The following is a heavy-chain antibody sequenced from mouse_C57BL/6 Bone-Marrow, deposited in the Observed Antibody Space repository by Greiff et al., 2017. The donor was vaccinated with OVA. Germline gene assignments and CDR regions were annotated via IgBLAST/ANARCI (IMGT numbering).Heavy chain of an antibody. CDR1: GYTFTDHT. CDR2: IYPRDGST. J-gene: IGHJ4*01. V-gene: IGHV1-78*01. Sequence: LQDSDAELVKPGASVKISCKVSGYTFTDHTIHWMKQRPEQGLEWIGYIYPRDGSTKYNEKFKGKATLTADKSSSTAYMQLNSLTSEDSAVYFCAVLLWLRREAMDYWGQGTSVTVSS. CDR3: AVLLWLRREAMDY. D-gene: IGHD2-2*01.